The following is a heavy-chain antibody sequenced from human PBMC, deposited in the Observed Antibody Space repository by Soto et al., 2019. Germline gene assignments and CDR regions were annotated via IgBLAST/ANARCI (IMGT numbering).Heavy chain of an antibody. D-gene: IGHD2-15*01. CDR3: THHLLAFLGFDY. J-gene: IGHJ4*02. CDR1: GFTFSNAW. Sequence: GGSLRLSCAASGFTFSNAWMSWVRQAPGKGLEWVGRIKSKTDGGTTDYAAPVKGRFTISRDDSKNTLYLQMNSLKTEDTAVYYCTHHLLAFLGFDYWGQGTLVTVSS. CDR2: IKSKTDGGTT. V-gene: IGHV3-15*01.